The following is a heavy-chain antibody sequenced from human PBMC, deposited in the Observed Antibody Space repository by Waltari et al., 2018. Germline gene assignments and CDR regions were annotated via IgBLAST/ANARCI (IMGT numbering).Heavy chain of an antibody. CDR2: MSGSGGST. J-gene: IGHJ4*02. CDR3: AKKSGSGPKASLFDY. CDR1: GFTFRSYA. D-gene: IGHD2-15*01. V-gene: IGHV3-23*04. Sequence: EVQLVESGGGLVQPGGSLRPSCAASGFTFRSYAMSWVRQPRGKGLEWVSAMSGSGGSTYYADSVKGRFTISRDNSKNTLYLQMNSLRAEDTAVYYCAKKSGSGPKASLFDYWGQGTLVTVSS.